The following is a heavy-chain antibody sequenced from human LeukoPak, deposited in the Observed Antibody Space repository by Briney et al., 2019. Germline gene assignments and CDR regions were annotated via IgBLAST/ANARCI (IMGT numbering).Heavy chain of an antibody. CDR3: ARVYSSGYYYRSYYFDY. J-gene: IGHJ4*02. Sequence: ASVKVSSKASGYTFTSYYMHWVRQAPGQGLEWMGIINPSGGSTSYAQKFQGRVTMTRDTSTSTVYMELSSLRSEDTAVYYCARVYSSGYYYRSYYFDYWGQGTLVTVSS. CDR1: GYTFTSYY. V-gene: IGHV1-46*01. CDR2: INPSGGST. D-gene: IGHD3-22*01.